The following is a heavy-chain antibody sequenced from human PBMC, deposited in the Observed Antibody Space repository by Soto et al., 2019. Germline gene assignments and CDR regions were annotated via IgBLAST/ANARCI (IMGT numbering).Heavy chain of an antibody. Sequence: GRSLRLSCAASGFTFSDYYMSWIRQAPGKGLEWVSYISSSSSYTSYADSVKGRFTISRDNAKNSLYLQMNSLRAEDTAVYYCARTEIVGATQWFDPLGQGTLVTGSS. J-gene: IGHJ5*02. CDR3: ARTEIVGATQWFDP. CDR2: ISSSSSYT. V-gene: IGHV3-11*03. D-gene: IGHD1-26*01. CDR1: GFTFSDYY.